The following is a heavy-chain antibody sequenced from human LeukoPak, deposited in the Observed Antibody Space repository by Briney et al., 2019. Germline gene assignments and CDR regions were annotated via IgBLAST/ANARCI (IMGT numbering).Heavy chain of an antibody. D-gene: IGHD3-3*01. CDR2: IYYSGST. CDR1: GGSISNGGYY. CDR3: ARCLLRFFGADAFDI. V-gene: IGHV4-31*03. Sequence: PSQTLSLTCTVSGGSISNGGYYWSWIRQHPGKGLEWIGYIYYSGSTYYNPSLKSRDTISVDTSKNQFSLKLSSVTAADTAVYYCARCLLRFFGADAFDIWGQGTMVTVSS. J-gene: IGHJ3*02.